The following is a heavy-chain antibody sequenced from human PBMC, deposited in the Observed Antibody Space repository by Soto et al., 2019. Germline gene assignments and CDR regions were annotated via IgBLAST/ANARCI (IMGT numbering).Heavy chain of an antibody. D-gene: IGHD3-16*01. J-gene: IGHJ6*03. Sequence: EVQLLESGGGLVQPGGSLRLSCAASGFTLSSYAMSWVRQAPGKGLEWVSTLSNSGGTTYYPDSVKGRFTISRDSCRSWFEPEINSLRAEDKAVYFCARRGIGYYNMDVWGRGTTVNVS. CDR3: ARRGIGYYNMDV. CDR2: LSNSGGTT. V-gene: IGHV3-23*01. CDR1: GFTLSSYA.